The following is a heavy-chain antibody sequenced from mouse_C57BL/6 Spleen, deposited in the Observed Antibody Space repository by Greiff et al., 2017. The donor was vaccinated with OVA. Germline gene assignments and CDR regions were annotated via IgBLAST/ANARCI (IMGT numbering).Heavy chain of an antibody. D-gene: IGHD1-1*01. CDR2: IYYDGCSS. Sequence: VQLKESEGGLVQPGSSMKLSCTASGFTFSDYYMAWVRQVPETGLEWVANIYYDGCSSSYLASLKSRFIISRDHEKNILYQQMSSQKAEDTATYDCARDQAGSSYCDDWGKGTTLTVDS. CDR3: ARDQAGSSYCDD. V-gene: IGHV5-16*01. CDR1: GFTFSDYY. J-gene: IGHJ2*01.